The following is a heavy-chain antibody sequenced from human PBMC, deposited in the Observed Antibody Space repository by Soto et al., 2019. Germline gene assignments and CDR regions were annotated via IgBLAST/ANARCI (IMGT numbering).Heavy chain of an antibody. CDR1: GYTFTSYG. D-gene: IGHD3-22*01. Sequence: ASVKVSCKASGYTFTSYGISWVRQAPGQGLEWMGWISAYNGNTKYAQKLQGRVTMTRDTSTSTVYTELSSLRSEDTAVYYCARYYDADYYYYGMDVWGQGTTVTVSS. J-gene: IGHJ6*02. V-gene: IGHV1-18*01. CDR2: ISAYNGNT. CDR3: ARYYDADYYYYGMDV.